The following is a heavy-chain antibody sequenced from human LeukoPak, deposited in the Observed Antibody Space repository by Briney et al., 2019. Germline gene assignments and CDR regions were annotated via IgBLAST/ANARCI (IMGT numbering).Heavy chain of an antibody. J-gene: IGHJ4*02. V-gene: IGHV4-59*01. Sequence: SETLSLTCTVSGGSISSYYWSWIRQPPGKGLEWIGYIYYSGSTNYNPSLKSRVTISVDTSKNQFSLKLSSVTAADTAVYYCARGRGAYAQPYYFYYWAQGTLVTVSS. D-gene: IGHD3-16*01. CDR1: GGSISSYY. CDR2: IYYSGST. CDR3: ARGRGAYAQPYYFYY.